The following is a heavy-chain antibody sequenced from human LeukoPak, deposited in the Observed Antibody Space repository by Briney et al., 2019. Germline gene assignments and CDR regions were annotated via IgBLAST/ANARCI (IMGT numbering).Heavy chain of an antibody. CDR2: ISHSGST. CDR1: GGSISSYY. J-gene: IGHJ4*02. CDR3: ARSYGSGSYFDS. Sequence: SETLSLTCTVSGGSISSYYWSWIRQPPGKGLEWIGYISHSGSTKYNPSLKSRVTISIDTSKNQLSLKVRSVTAADTAVYYCARSYGSGSYFDSWGQGTLVTVSS. V-gene: IGHV4-59*01. D-gene: IGHD3-10*01.